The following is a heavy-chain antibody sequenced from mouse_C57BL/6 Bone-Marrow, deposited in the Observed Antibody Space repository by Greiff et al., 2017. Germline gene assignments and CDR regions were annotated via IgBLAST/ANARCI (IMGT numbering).Heavy chain of an antibody. CDR1: GFSLTSYG. V-gene: IGHV2-2*01. D-gene: IGHD2-4*01. Sequence: QVQLKESGPGLVQPSQSLSITCTVSGFSLTSYGVHWVRQSPGKGLEWLGVIWSGGSTDYNAAFISRLSISKDNSKSQVFFKMNSLQADDTAIYYCARPYDYGHYYAMDYWGQGTSVTVSS. CDR3: ARPYDYGHYYAMDY. J-gene: IGHJ4*01. CDR2: IWSGGST.